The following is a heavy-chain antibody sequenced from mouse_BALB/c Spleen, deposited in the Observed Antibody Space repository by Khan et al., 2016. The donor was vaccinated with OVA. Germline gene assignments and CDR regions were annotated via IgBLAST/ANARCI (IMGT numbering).Heavy chain of an antibody. Sequence: QVQLKESGPGLGAPSQSLSITCTVSGFSLTDYGVSWIRQPPGKGLEWLGIIWGGGTTYYNSALQSRLSISKDNSKSQVFLKMNSLQTDDSAMYYCAKPFYAHYYAMDYWGQGTSVTVSS. CDR2: IWGGGTT. V-gene: IGHV2-6-5*01. J-gene: IGHJ4*01. CDR1: GFSLTDYG. CDR3: AKPFYAHYYAMDY. D-gene: IGHD2-10*01.